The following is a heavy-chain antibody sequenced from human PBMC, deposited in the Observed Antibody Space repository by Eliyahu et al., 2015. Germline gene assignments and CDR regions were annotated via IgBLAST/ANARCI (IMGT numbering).Heavy chain of an antibody. CDR3: SRKLWANVIPPTADVYFDF. CDR2: IRTEXSGGTA. J-gene: IGHJ4*02. Sequence: EVTLVQSGGGLVHAGRSLSXSCTGSGXPFRXXAIXXFRXAPGKGLGWVGFIRTEXSGGTAEFATSLSGGFTISRDDSNNIAYLEKSSLRTDDTAVYYCSRKLWANVIPPTADVYFDFWGQGTLVTVSS. V-gene: IGHV3-49*03. D-gene: IGHD3-16*02. CDR1: GXPFRXXA.